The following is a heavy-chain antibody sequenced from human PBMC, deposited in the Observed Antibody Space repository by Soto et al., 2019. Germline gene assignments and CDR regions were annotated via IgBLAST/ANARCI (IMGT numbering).Heavy chain of an antibody. CDR3: AKDIKYSGYGGGMDV. V-gene: IGHV3-9*01. J-gene: IGHJ6*02. CDR1: GFTFDDYA. Sequence: EVQLVESGGGLVQPGRSLRLSCAASGFTFDDYAMHWVRQAPGKGLEWVSGISWNSGSIGYADSVKGRFTISRDNAKNSLYLQMNSLRAEDTALYYCAKDIKYSGYGGGMDVWGQGTTVTVSS. D-gene: IGHD5-12*01. CDR2: ISWNSGSI.